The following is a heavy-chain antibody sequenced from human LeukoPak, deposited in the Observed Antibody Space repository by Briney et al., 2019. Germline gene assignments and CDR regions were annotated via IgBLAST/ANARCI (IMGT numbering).Heavy chain of an antibody. Sequence: PSGTLSLTCAVSGGSISSSNWWSWVRQAPGKGLEWIGEIYHSGSTNYNPSLKSRVTISVDKSKNQFSLKLSSVTAADTAVYYCATGHDYGDYALGGWGQGTLVTVSS. V-gene: IGHV4-4*02. CDR2: IYHSGST. J-gene: IGHJ4*02. D-gene: IGHD4-17*01. CDR1: GGSISSSNW. CDR3: ATGHDYGDYALGG.